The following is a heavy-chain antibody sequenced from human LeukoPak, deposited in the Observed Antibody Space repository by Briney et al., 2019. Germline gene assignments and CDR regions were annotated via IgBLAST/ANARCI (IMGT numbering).Heavy chain of an antibody. CDR2: ITQDAGDT. D-gene: IGHD3-16*01. CDR3: VAGGGDF. Sequence: GGSLRLSCAASGFTFSNYWMNWVRQAPGKGLAWLAFITQDAGDTSYVDSVKGRFTISRYNAKNSVYLQMNSLRAEDTALYYCVAGGGDFWGQGTGVTVSS. CDR1: GFTFSNYW. J-gene: IGHJ4*01. V-gene: IGHV3-7*01.